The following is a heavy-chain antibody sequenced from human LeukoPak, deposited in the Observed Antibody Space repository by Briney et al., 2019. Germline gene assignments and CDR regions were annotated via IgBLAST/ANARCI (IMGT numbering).Heavy chain of an antibody. CDR2: INHSGST. D-gene: IGHD2-15*01. CDR3: ARDGGGSYFDY. Sequence: PSETLSLTCAVYGGSFSGYYWSWIRQPPGKGLEWIGEINHSGSTNYNPSLKSRVTISVDTSKNQFSLKLSSVTAADTAVYYCARDGGGSYFDYWGQGTLVTVSS. J-gene: IGHJ4*02. V-gene: IGHV4-34*01. CDR1: GGSFSGYY.